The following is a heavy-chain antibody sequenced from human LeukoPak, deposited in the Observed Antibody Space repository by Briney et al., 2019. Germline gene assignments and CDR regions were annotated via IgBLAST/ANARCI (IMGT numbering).Heavy chain of an antibody. CDR1: GFTFSSSW. CDR3: ASSHDSSGND. D-gene: IGHD3-22*01. V-gene: IGHV3-7*01. J-gene: IGHJ4*02. Sequence: GGSLRLSCAASGFTFSSSWMAWVRQAPGKGLDWVANINGDGSAKFYGDSVKGRFTISRDNSKNSLYLQMNGLRAEDTAVYYCASSHDSSGNDWGQGTLVTVSS. CDR2: INGDGSAK.